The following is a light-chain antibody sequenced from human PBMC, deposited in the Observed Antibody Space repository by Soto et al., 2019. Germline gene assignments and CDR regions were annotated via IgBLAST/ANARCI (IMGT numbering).Light chain of an antibody. V-gene: IGKV3-20*01. CDR3: QQYAASPRT. CDR2: GAS. Sequence: EIVLTQSPGTLSLSPRERTTLSCRASQSVNDNYLAWYQHKPGQAPRLLIYGASSRAPGIPDRFSGSESGTDFTLTISRLEPEDFAIYYCQQYAASPRTFGQGTHVEVK. CDR1: QSVNDNY. J-gene: IGKJ1*01.